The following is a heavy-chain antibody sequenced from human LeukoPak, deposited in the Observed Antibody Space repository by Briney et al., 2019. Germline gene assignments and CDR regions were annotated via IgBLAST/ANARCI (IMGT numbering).Heavy chain of an antibody. J-gene: IGHJ4*02. CDR2: INHDGSST. V-gene: IGHV3-74*01. CDR3: AKVAVAVAIDYFDY. D-gene: IGHD6-19*01. Sequence: GGSLGLSCATSGFTFTTFWMHWVRQAPGKGLVWVSRINHDGSSTNYVDSVKGRFTISRDNSKNTLYLQMNSLRAEDTAVYYCAKVAVAVAIDYFDYWGQGTLVTVSS. CDR1: GFTFTTFW.